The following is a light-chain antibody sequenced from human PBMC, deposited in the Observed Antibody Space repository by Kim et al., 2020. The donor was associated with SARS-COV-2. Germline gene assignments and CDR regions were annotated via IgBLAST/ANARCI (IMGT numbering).Light chain of an antibody. CDR1: QSSISSY. CDR2: GAS. Sequence: LSPGDRATLSCRASQSSISSYFAWYQQTPGQAPRLLIYGASYRATGIPDRFSGSGSGTDYTLTISRLEPEDFAVYYCQQFGNSVYTFGQGTKLEI. CDR3: QQFGNSVYT. V-gene: IGKV3-20*01. J-gene: IGKJ2*01.